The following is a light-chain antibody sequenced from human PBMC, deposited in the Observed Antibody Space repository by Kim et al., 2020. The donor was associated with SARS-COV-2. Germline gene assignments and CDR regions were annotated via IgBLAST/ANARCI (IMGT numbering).Light chain of an antibody. V-gene: IGKV3-15*01. Sequence: SVSPGERVTLSCRASQSVRTFLAWYQQKPGQAPRLLISGVSTRATGISPRFSGGGSGTEFTLTISSLQSEDFEVYYCQQYYDWPLAFGGGTKLEI. CDR2: GVS. CDR3: QQYYDWPLA. CDR1: QSVRTF. J-gene: IGKJ4*01.